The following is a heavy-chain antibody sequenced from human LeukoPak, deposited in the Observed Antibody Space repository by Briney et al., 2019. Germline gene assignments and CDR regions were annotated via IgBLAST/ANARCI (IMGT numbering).Heavy chain of an antibody. Sequence: GGSLRLSCAASGFTFSSCAMSWVRQAPGKGLEWVANIKQDGSKKSYVDSVKGRFTISRDNAKNSLYLQMNSLRAEDTALYYCAKDINGGNSNHDWGQGTLVTVSS. V-gene: IGHV3-7*03. CDR2: IKQDGSKK. D-gene: IGHD4-23*01. CDR3: AKDINGGNSNHD. J-gene: IGHJ4*02. CDR1: GFTFSSCA.